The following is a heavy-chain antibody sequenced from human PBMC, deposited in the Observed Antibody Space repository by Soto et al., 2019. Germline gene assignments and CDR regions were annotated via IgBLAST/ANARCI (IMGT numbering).Heavy chain of an antibody. Sequence: GGSLRLSCAASGFTFSSYAMSWVRQAPGKGLEWVSAISGSGGSTYYADSVKGRFTISRDNSKNTLYLQMNSLRVEDTAVYYTAKVRLTGGSGSYYNPTANYYMDVWGKGTTVTVSS. D-gene: IGHD3-10*01. CDR3: AKVRLTGGSGSYYNPTANYYMDV. V-gene: IGHV3-23*01. CDR2: ISGSGGST. J-gene: IGHJ6*03. CDR1: GFTFSSYA.